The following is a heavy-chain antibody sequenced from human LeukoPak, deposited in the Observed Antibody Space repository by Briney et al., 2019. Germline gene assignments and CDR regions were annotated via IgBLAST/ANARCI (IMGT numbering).Heavy chain of an antibody. CDR3: ARGKKIQLESFDP. J-gene: IGHJ5*02. CDR2: IYYSGST. D-gene: IGHD1-1*01. V-gene: IGHV4-39*07. Sequence: PSETLSLTCTVSGGSISSSSYYWGWIRQPPGKGLEWIGSIYYSGSTYYNPSLKSRVTISVDTSKNQFSLQLNSVTPEDTAVYYCARGKKIQLESFDPWGQGTLVTVSS. CDR1: GGSISSSSYY.